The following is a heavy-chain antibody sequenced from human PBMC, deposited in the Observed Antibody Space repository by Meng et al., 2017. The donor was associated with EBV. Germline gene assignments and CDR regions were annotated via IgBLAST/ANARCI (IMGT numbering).Heavy chain of an antibody. Sequence: QLPQHESGPGLVKASETLSRTCTVSGGSISSSSYYWGWIRQPPGKGLEWIGSIYYSGSTYYNPSLKSRVTISVDTSKNQFSLKLSSVTAADTAVYYCARVVATIFTNWFDPWGQGTLVTVSS. V-gene: IGHV4-39*07. J-gene: IGHJ5*02. D-gene: IGHD5-12*01. CDR3: ARVVATIFTNWFDP. CDR1: GGSISSSSYY. CDR2: IYYSGST.